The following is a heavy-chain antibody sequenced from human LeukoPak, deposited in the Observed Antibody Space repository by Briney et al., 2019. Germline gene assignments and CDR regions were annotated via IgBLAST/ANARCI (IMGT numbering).Heavy chain of an antibody. Sequence: GGSLRLSCAASGFTFITYAMSWVRQAPGKGLEWVSDISGSGDSTHYADSVKGRFTISRDNSKNTLYLQMNSLRVEDTAVYYCAKGPPDSSNWYKRTEGWGQGTLVTVSS. CDR3: AKGPPDSSNWYKRTEG. CDR1: GFTFITYA. CDR2: ISGSGDST. D-gene: IGHD6-13*01. J-gene: IGHJ4*02. V-gene: IGHV3-23*01.